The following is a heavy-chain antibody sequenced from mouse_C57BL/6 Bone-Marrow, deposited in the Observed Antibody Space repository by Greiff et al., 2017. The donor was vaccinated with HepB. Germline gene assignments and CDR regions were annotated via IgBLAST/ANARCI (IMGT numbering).Heavy chain of an antibody. CDR3: ARLYYDYDERSYFDY. J-gene: IGHJ2*01. D-gene: IGHD2-4*01. CDR2: IDPNSGGT. V-gene: IGHV1-72*01. CDR1: GYTFTSYW. Sequence: LQQPGAELVKPGASVKLSCKASGYTFTSYWMHWVKQRPGRGLEWIGRIDPNSGGTKYNEKFKSKATLTVDKPSSTAYMQLSSLTSEDSAVYDCARLYYDYDERSYFDYWGQGTTLTVSS.